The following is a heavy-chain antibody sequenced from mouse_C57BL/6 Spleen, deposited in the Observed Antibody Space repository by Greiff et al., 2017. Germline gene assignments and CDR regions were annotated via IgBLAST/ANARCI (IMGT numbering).Heavy chain of an antibody. CDR2: IRNKANGYTT. CDR3: ARYNYGSSYHFDY. V-gene: IGHV7-3*01. J-gene: IGHJ2*01. CDR1: GFTFTDYY. D-gene: IGHD1-1*01. Sequence: EVQVVESGGGLVQPGGSLSLSCAASGFTFTDYYMSWVRQPPGKALEWLGFIRNKANGYTTEYSASVKGRFTISRDNSQSILYLQMNALRAEDSATYYCARYNYGSSYHFDYWGQGTTLTVSS.